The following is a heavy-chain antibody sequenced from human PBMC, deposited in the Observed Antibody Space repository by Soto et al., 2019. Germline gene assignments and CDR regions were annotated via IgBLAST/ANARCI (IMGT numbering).Heavy chain of an antibody. Sequence: SETLSLTCAVYGGSFSGYYWSWIRQPPGKGLEWIGEINHSGSTNYNPSLKSRVTISVDTSKNQFSLKLSSVTAADTAVYYCARRAAYSSSSAGFDYWGQGTLVTVSS. V-gene: IGHV4-34*01. CDR3: ARRAAYSSSSAGFDY. D-gene: IGHD6-6*01. CDR2: INHSGST. J-gene: IGHJ4*02. CDR1: GGSFSGYY.